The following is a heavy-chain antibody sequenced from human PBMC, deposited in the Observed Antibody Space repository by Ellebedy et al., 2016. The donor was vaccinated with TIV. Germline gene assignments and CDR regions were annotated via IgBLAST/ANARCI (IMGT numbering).Heavy chain of an antibody. CDR1: GFTFSSYG. V-gene: IGHV3-30*18. D-gene: IGHD3-10*01. Sequence: GGSLRLSXAASGFTFSSYGIHWVRQAPGKGLEWVAVISYDGSNKQYADSVKGRFTISRDNSKNTLYLQMLSLRAEDTAVYYCAKDWSYYGSGSYYNYYFDYWGQGTLVTVSS. J-gene: IGHJ4*02. CDR2: ISYDGSNK. CDR3: AKDWSYYGSGSYYNYYFDY.